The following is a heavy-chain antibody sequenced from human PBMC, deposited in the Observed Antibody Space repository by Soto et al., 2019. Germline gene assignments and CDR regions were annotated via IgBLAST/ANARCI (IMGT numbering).Heavy chain of an antibody. V-gene: IGHV1-46*01. CDR2: INPGGGSA. CDR1: GSAITRYY. Sequence: QVDLVQSGAEVKKPGASVTISCKASGSAITRYYIHWVRQAPGRGLEWMGIINPGGGSASYAQKFQDRVTIDKDTSTGTVYMDLRSLRTEDTAVYYCARDTSGWSLNGLDVWGQETTVNVSS. J-gene: IGHJ6*02. CDR3: ARDTSGWSLNGLDV. D-gene: IGHD6-19*01.